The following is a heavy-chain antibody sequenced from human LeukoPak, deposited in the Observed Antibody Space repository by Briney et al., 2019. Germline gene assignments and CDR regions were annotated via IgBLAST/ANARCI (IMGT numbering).Heavy chain of an antibody. CDR2: ISNSGDDT. CDR1: DFTFRSYA. D-gene: IGHD4-11*01. CDR3: AKDTWASNYGFDY. V-gene: IGHV3-23*01. Sequence: GGSLRLSCAASDFTFRSYAMSWVRQAPGKGLERVSGISNSGDDTYYADSVKGRFTISRDNSKNTLYLQMNSLRAEDTAVYFCAKDTWASNYGFDYWGQGALVTVSS. J-gene: IGHJ4*02.